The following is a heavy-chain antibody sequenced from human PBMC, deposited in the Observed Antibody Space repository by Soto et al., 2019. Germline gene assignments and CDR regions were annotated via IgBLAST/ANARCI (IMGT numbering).Heavy chain of an antibody. D-gene: IGHD3-22*01. CDR1: GFTFSSYW. Sequence: GGSLRLSCAASGFTFSSYWMSWVRQAPGKGLEWVANIKQDGSEKYNVDSVKGRFTISRDNAKNSLYLQMNSLRAEDTAVYYCAIDSSGYYSLNYWGQGTLVTVSS. V-gene: IGHV3-7*05. CDR2: IKQDGSEK. J-gene: IGHJ4*02. CDR3: AIDSSGYYSLNY.